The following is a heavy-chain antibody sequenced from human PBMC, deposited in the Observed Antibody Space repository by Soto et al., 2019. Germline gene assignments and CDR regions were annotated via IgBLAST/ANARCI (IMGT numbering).Heavy chain of an antibody. V-gene: IGHV1-69*01. CDR1: GGTFSSYA. J-gene: IGHJ6*02. Sequence: QVQLVQSGAEVKKPGSSVKVSCKASGGTFSSYAISWVRQAPGQGLEWMGGIIPIFGTANYAQKFQGRVTITADDSKSTVYMELSSLRSEDTAVYYCARGRAAAGRRRHYYYYGMDVWGQGTTVTGSS. D-gene: IGHD6-13*01. CDR3: ARGRAAAGRRRHYYYYGMDV. CDR2: IIPIFGTA.